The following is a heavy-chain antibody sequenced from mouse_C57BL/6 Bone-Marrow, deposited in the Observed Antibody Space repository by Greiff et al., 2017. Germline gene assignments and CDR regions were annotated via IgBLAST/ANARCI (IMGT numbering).Heavy chain of an antibody. D-gene: IGHD1-1*01. CDR3: AKGCPYGSSFDY. J-gene: IGHJ2*01. V-gene: IGHV1-54*01. CDR1: GYAFTNYL. Sequence: VQLQQSGAELVRPGTSVKVSCKASGYAFTNYLIEWVKQRPGQGLEWIGVINPGSGGTNYNEKFKGKATLTADKSSSTAYMQLSSLTSEDSAVYFCAKGCPYGSSFDYWGQGTTLTVSS. CDR2: INPGSGGT.